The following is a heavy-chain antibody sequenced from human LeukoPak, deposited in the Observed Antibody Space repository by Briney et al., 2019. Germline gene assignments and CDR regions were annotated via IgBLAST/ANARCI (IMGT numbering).Heavy chain of an antibody. CDR1: GFTFNSYT. CDR3: ARDGASIDDQYYGLDV. V-gene: IGHV3-21*06. CDR2: IRSNSRGI. Sequence: GGSLRLSCAASGFTFNSYTMNWVRQAPGKGLESGSSIRSNSRGINYADSVKGRFTISRDNDKNTVFLEMNSLRAEDTAVYYCARDGASIDDQYYGLDVWGQGTTVTVSS. J-gene: IGHJ6*02. D-gene: IGHD1-1*01.